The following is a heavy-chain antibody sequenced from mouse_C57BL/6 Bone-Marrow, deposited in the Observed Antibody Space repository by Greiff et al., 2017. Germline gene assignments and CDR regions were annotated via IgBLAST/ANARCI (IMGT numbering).Heavy chain of an antibody. CDR3: TRGGYDGYSYYAMDY. V-gene: IGHV5-9-1*02. J-gene: IGHJ4*01. CDR1: GFTFSSYA. D-gene: IGHD2-3*01. Sequence: EVQLVESGEGLVKPGGSLKLSCAASGFTFSSYAMSWVRQTPEKRLGWVAYISSGGDYIYYADTVNCRFTISRDNARNTLYLQMSSLKSEDTAMYYCTRGGYDGYSYYAMDYWGQGTSVTVSS. CDR2: ISSGGDYI.